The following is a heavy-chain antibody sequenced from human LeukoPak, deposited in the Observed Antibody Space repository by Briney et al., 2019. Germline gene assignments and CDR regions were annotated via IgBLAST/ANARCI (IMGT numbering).Heavy chain of an antibody. J-gene: IGHJ4*02. CDR3: ARDRGVRGVSFFDY. CDR1: GGSISSYY. CDR2: IYYSGST. D-gene: IGHD3-10*01. Sequence: TSETLSLTCTVPGGSISSYYWSWIRQPPGKGLEWIGYIYYSGSTNYNPSLKSRVTISVDTSKNQFSLKLSSVTAADTAVYYCARDRGVRGVSFFDYWGQGTLVTVSS. V-gene: IGHV4-59*01.